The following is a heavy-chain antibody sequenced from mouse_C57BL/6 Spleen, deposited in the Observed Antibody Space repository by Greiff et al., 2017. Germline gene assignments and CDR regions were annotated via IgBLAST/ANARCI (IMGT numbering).Heavy chain of an antibody. J-gene: IGHJ4*01. CDR1: GYTFTDYY. V-gene: IGHV1-76*01. Sequence: VQLVESGAELVRPGASVKLSCKASGYTFTDYYINWVKQRPGQGLEWIARIYPGSGNTYYNEKFKGKATLTAEKSSSTAYMQLSSLTSEDSAVYFCARGGNYDAMDYWGQGTSVTVSS. CDR3: ARGGNYDAMDY. CDR2: IYPGSGNT.